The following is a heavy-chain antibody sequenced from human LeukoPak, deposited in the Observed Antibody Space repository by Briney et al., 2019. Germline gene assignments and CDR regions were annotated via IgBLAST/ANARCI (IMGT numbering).Heavy chain of an antibody. D-gene: IGHD6-13*01. Sequence: GGSLRLSCAASGFTSSSYSMNWVRQAPGKGLEWVSSISSSSSYINYTDSVKGRLTISRDNAKNSLYLQINSVRAKDPPVYDCAIMGSSSAKGSNYWGQGTLVTVSS. CDR2: ISSSSSYI. V-gene: IGHV3-21*01. CDR3: AIMGSSSAKGSNY. J-gene: IGHJ4*02. CDR1: GFTSSSYS.